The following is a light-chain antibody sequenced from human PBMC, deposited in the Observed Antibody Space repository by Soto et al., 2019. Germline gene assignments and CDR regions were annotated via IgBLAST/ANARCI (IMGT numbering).Light chain of an antibody. V-gene: IGKV3-20*01. Sequence: EIVLTQSPATLSASPLDRGTLSFMASQALNTRLAWYQHKPGQAPRLLIYGASSRAAGIPDRFSGSGSGTDFTLTISRLEPEDFAVYYCQQYGSSPPTFGQGTKVDIK. CDR2: GAS. CDR3: QQYGSSPPT. CDR1: QALNTR. J-gene: IGKJ1*01.